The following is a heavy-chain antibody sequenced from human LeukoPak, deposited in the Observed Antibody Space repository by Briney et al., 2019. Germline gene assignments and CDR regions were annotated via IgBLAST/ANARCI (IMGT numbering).Heavy chain of an antibody. D-gene: IGHD1-26*01. J-gene: IGHJ6*02. Sequence: ASVKVSCKASGYTFTSYAMHWVRQAPGQRLEWMGWINAGNGNTKYPQKFQGRVTITRDTSASTAYMELSSLRSEDTAVYYCARDREQPYKTYYYYGMDVWGQGTTVTVSS. CDR2: INAGNGNT. CDR1: GYTFTSYA. CDR3: ARDREQPYKTYYYYGMDV. V-gene: IGHV1-3*01.